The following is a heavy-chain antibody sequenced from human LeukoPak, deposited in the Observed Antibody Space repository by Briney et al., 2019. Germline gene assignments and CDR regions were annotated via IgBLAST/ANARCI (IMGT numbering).Heavy chain of an antibody. CDR1: GFMFSSYW. D-gene: IGHD3-10*01. V-gene: IGHV3-7*01. Sequence: GGSLRLSCAAPGFMFSSYWMTWVRQAPGKELEWVANINQDGSEAYYVDSVKGRFTISSDIAKNSLYLQMNSLRVEDTGVYYCATDPNSGALGNWGQGTLVTVSS. J-gene: IGHJ4*02. CDR2: INQDGSEA. CDR3: ATDPNSGALGN.